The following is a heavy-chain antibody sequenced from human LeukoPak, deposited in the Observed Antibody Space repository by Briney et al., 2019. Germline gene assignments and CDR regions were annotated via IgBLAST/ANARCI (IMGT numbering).Heavy chain of an antibody. Sequence: ASVKVSCKASGYTFTSYDINWVRQDTGQGLEWMGRMNPNSGNTGYAQKFQGRVTITRNTSISTAYMELSSLRSEDTAVYYCARGRGIAARFDAFNTWGQGTMVTVSS. CDR3: ARGRGIAARFDAFNT. CDR1: GYTFTSYD. D-gene: IGHD6-6*01. J-gene: IGHJ3*02. V-gene: IGHV1-8*03. CDR2: MNPNSGNT.